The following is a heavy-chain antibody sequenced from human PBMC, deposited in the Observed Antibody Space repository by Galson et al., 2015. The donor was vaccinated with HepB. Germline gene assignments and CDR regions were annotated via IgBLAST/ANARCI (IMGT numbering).Heavy chain of an antibody. J-gene: IGHJ4*02. CDR3: ARVFLTGYYRGFDY. V-gene: IGHV1-3*01. CDR2: INAGNGNT. CDR1: GYTFTSYA. D-gene: IGHD3-9*01. Sequence: SVKVSCKASGYTFTSYAMHWVRQAPGQRLEWMGWINAGNGNTKYSQKFQGRVTITRDTSASTAYMELSSLRSEDTAVYYCARVFLTGYYRGFDYWGQGTLVTVSS.